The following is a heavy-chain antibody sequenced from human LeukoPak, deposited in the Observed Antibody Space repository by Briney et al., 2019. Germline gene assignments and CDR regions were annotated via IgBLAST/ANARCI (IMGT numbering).Heavy chain of an antibody. J-gene: IGHJ4*02. CDR1: GGSISTYY. CDR2: IYYTGST. V-gene: IGHV4-59*01. CDR3: ARGRGDSRGTSFDY. D-gene: IGHD3-22*01. Sequence: SETLSLTCTVSGGSISTYYWSWIRQPPGKGLEWIGYIYYTGSTTYNPSLRSRVTISVDTSKNQFSLRLNSVTAADTAAYYCARGRGDSRGTSFDYWGQGTLVTVSS.